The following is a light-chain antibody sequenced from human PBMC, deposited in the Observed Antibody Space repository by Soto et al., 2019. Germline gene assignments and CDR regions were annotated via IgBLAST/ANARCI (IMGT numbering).Light chain of an antibody. CDR3: QKYNSAPRT. V-gene: IGKV1-27*01. CDR1: QGIGNS. Sequence: DIQMTQSPSSLSASVGDRVTITCRASQGIGNSLAWYQQKPGKVPKLLIYAASTLQSGVPSRFSGSGSGTDFTLTISSLQPGDVATYYCQKYNSAPRTFGQGTKVEIK. CDR2: AAS. J-gene: IGKJ1*01.